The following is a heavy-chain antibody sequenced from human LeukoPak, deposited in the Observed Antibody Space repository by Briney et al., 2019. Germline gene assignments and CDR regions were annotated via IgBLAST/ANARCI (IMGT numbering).Heavy chain of an antibody. J-gene: IGHJ4*02. D-gene: IGHD4-11*01. CDR2: IIPIFGTA. CDR1: GGTFSSYA. V-gene: IGHV1-69*05. Sequence: SVKVSCKASGGTFSSYAISWVRQAPGQGLEWMGGIIPIFGTANYAQKFQGRVTITTDESTSTAYMELSSLRSEDTAVYYCARVLATTVTSLGYWGQGTLVTVSS. CDR3: ARVLATTVTSLGY.